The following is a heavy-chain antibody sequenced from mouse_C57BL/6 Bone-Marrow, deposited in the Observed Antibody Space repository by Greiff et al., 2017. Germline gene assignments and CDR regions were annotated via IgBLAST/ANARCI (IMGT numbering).Heavy chain of an antibody. CDR3: TNDRGVSLDV. CDR2: IDPENGDT. Sequence: EVQLQQSGAELVRPGASVKLSCTASGFNIKDDYMHWVKQRPEQGLEWIGWIDPENGDTEYASKFQGKATITADTSSNTAYLQLSSLTSEDTAVYYCTNDRGVSLDVWGTGTTVTVSS. D-gene: IGHD2-12*01. V-gene: IGHV14-4*01. J-gene: IGHJ1*03. CDR1: GFNIKDDY.